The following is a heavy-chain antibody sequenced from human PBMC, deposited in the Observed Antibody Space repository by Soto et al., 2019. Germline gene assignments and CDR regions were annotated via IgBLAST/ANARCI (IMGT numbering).Heavy chain of an antibody. J-gene: IGHJ4*02. CDR1: GFTFSGSA. CDR3: TLYYYGPGGPNGY. Sequence: GGSLRLSCAASGFTFSGSAMHWVRQASGKGLEWVGRIRSKANSYATAYAASVKGRFTISRDDSKNTAYLQMNSLKTEDTAVYYCTLYYYGPGGPNGYWGQGTLVTVSS. D-gene: IGHD3-10*01. CDR2: IRSKANSYAT. V-gene: IGHV3-73*01.